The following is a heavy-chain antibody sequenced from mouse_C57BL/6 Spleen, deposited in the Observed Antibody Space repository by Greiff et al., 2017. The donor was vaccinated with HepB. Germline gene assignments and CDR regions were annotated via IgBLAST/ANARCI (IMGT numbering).Heavy chain of an antibody. D-gene: IGHD3-3*01. CDR3: ARGDLRRGDY. V-gene: IGHV5-6*01. CDR1: GFTFSSYG. J-gene: IGHJ2*01. CDR2: ISSGGSYT. Sequence: EVQLVESGGDLVKPGGSLKLSCAASGFTFSSYGMSWVRQTPDKRLEWVATISSGGSYTYYPDSVKGRFTISRDNAKNTLYLQMSSLKSEDTAMYYCARGDLRRGDYWGQGTTLTVSS.